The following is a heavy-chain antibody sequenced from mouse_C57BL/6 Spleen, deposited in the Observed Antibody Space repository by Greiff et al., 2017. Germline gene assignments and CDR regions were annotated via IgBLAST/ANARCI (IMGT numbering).Heavy chain of an antibody. Sequence: VQLQQPGAELVKPGASVKLSCKASGYTFTSYWMHWVKQRPGQGLEWIGMIHPNSGSTNYNEKFKSKATLTVDKSSSTAYMQLSSLTSEDSAVYYCACYDYDGGGDYWGQGTTLTVSS. CDR2: IHPNSGST. D-gene: IGHD2-4*01. CDR3: ACYDYDGGGDY. J-gene: IGHJ2*01. V-gene: IGHV1-64*01. CDR1: GYTFTSYW.